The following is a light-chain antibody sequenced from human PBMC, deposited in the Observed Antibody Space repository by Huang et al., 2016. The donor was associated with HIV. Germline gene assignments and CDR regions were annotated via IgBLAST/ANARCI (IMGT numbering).Light chain of an antibody. CDR2: DTS. J-gene: IGKJ4*01. CDR1: QNVRSN. Sequence: EIVMTQSPATLSVSPGGGATLSCRASQNVRSNLAWYQQTPGQAPKFLIYDTSTRASGVPARFSGSGSGTEFTLTISGLQSEDFAVYYCQQYDNWPPGLTFGGGTKVEI. V-gene: IGKV3D-15*01. CDR3: QQYDNWPPGLT.